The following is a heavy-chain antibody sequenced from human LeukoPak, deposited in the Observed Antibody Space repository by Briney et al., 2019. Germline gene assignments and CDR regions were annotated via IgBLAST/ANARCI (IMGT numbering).Heavy chain of an antibody. J-gene: IGHJ5*02. CDR1: GFTFSSYS. CDR3: ARDQRCSGGSCSNWFDP. V-gene: IGHV3-21*01. Sequence: GGSLRLSCAASGFTFSSYSMNWVRQAPGKGLEWVSSISSSSSYIYYADSVKGRFTISRDNAKNSLYLQMNSLRAEDTAVYYCARDQRCSGGSCSNWFDPWGQGTLVTVSS. D-gene: IGHD2-15*01. CDR2: ISSSSSYI.